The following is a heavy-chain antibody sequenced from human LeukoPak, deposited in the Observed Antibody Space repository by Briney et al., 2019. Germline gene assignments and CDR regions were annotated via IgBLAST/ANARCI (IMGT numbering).Heavy chain of an antibody. Sequence: SVKVSCKASGYTFTGYYMHWVRQAPGQGLEWMGRIIPIFGTANYAQKFQGRVTITTDESTSTAYMELSSLRSEDTAVYYCARNPNYDFWSGYYFDYWGQGTLVTVSS. J-gene: IGHJ4*02. D-gene: IGHD3-3*01. V-gene: IGHV1-69*05. CDR3: ARNPNYDFWSGYYFDY. CDR2: IIPIFGTA. CDR1: GYTFTGYY.